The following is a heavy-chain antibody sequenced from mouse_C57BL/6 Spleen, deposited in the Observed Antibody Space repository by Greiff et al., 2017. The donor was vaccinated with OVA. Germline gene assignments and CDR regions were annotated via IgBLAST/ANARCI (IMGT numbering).Heavy chain of an antibody. CDR1: GYTFTSYG. CDR3: ARFYGSSYAMDY. V-gene: IGHV1-81*01. CDR2: IYPRSGNT. Sequence: QVHVKQSGAELARPGASVKLSCKASGYTFTSYGISWVKQRTGQGLEWIGEIYPRSGNTYYNEKFKGKATLTADKSSSTAYMELRSLTSEDSAVYFCARFYGSSYAMDYWGQGTSVTVSS. D-gene: IGHD1-1*01. J-gene: IGHJ4*01.